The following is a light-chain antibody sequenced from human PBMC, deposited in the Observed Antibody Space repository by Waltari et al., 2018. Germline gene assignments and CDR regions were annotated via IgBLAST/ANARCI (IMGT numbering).Light chain of an antibody. J-gene: IGLJ2*01. CDR3: SSYSGSNNLGV. V-gene: IGLV2-8*01. CDR1: SSDVGGYHY. Sequence: QSALTQPPSASGSPGQSVTISCTGPSSDVGGYHYVSWYQQHPGKAPKLIISEVNKRPSGVPDRFSGSKSGNTASLTVSGLQADDEADYYCSSYSGSNNLGVFGGGTKLTVL. CDR2: EVN.